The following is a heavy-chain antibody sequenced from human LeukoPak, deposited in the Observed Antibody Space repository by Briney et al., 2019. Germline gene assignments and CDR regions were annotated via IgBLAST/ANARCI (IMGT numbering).Heavy chain of an antibody. J-gene: IGHJ5*02. V-gene: IGHV4-39*01. Sequence: SETLSLTCTVSGGSMSSSNYYWGWIRQPPAKVLLWIERIYYSGSNYYNPRLKSRVTISVDTSKNQFSLKLSSVTAADTAVYYCARAELMGSYNWFDPWGQGTLVTVSS. D-gene: IGHD2-8*01. CDR3: ARAELMGSYNWFDP. CDR1: GGSMSSSNYY. CDR2: IYYSGSN.